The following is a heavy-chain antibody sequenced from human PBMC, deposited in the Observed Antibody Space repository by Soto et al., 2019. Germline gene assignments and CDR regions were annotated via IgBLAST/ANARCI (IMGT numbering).Heavy chain of an antibody. CDR1: GYSYTSYW. D-gene: IGHD3-3*01. CDR2: IYPIKSDT. J-gene: IGHJ4*02. CDR3: ARVLSPLRFLEWLLQTPYYFDY. Sequence: GESLKISCKGSGYSYTSYWIGWVRQMPGKGLKWMENIYPIKSDTRYSPSFQGQVTISADKSISTAYLQWSSLKASDVDMYYCARVLSPLRFLEWLLQTPYYFDYWGQGTLVTVSS. V-gene: IGHV5-51*01.